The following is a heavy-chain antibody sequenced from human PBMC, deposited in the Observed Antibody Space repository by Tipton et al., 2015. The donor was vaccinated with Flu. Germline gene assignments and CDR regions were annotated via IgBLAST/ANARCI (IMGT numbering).Heavy chain of an antibody. Sequence: VKPSETLSLICAVSNYSISSAYYWGWIRQPPGKGLEWIGCISHSGRTYYNPSLKSRVTISVDMARNQFSLKLNSVTAADTALYYCASCITATRFDPWGQGALVTVSS. CDR3: ASCITATRFDP. CDR2: ISHSGRT. J-gene: IGHJ5*02. V-gene: IGHV4-38-2*01. CDR1: NYSISSAYY. D-gene: IGHD1-20*01.